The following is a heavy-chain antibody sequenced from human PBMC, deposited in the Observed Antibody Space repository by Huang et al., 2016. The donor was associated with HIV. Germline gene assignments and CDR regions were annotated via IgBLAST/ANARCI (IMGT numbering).Heavy chain of an antibody. J-gene: IGHJ4*02. CDR1: GFTFRNYA. CDR3: ARSEPSRYYFDY. Sequence: QVQLVESGGGVVQPGTSLRLSCAASGFTFRNYAMNWVRPAPGKGLEWVAVISNEGSTKYYADSVKGRFTISRDNSKNTVYLQMNSLRAEDTAVYYCARSEPSRYYFDYWGQGTLVTVSS. CDR2: ISNEGSTK. V-gene: IGHV3-30-3*01.